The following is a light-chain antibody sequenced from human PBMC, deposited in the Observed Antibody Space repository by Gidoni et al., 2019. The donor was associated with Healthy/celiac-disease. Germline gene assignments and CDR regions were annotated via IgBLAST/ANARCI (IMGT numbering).Light chain of an antibody. CDR3: AAWDDSLNGGV. CDR1: SSTIGSTT. J-gene: IGLJ3*02. V-gene: IGLV1-44*01. CDR2: SNN. Sequence: QSVLTQPPSASGTPGQRVTISCSGSSSTIGSTTVNWYQQLPGTAPKLLIYSNNQRPSGVPDRFSVSKSGTSASLAISGLQSEDEADYYCAAWDDSLNGGVFGGGTKLTVL.